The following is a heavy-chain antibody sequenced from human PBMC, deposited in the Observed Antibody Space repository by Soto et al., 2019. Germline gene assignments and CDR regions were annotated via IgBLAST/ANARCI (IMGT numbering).Heavy chain of an antibody. J-gene: IGHJ4*02. CDR1: GFTVSSNY. CDR3: ARDPFIAAAGTVY. Sequence: EVQLVESGGGLVQPGGSLRLSCAASGFTVSSNYMSWVRQAPGKGLEWVSVIYSGGSTYYADSVKGRFTISRDNSKNTLYLQMNSLRAEDTAVYYCARDPFIAAAGTVYWGQGTLVTVSS. CDR2: IYSGGST. V-gene: IGHV3-66*01. D-gene: IGHD6-13*01.